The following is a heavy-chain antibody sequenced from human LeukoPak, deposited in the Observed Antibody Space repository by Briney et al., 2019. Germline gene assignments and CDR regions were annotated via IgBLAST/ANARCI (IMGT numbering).Heavy chain of an antibody. Sequence: PSETLSLTCTVSGGSISSSSYYWGWIRQPPGKGLEWIGSIYYSGTTYYNPSLKSRVTISVDTSMNHFFLNLISVTAADTAVYYCVRHRRYTTGSEEFDFWGQGTLVTVSS. CDR1: GGSISSSSYY. D-gene: IGHD2-8*02. V-gene: IGHV4-39*01. CDR2: IYYSGTT. CDR3: VRHRRYTTGSEEFDF. J-gene: IGHJ4*02.